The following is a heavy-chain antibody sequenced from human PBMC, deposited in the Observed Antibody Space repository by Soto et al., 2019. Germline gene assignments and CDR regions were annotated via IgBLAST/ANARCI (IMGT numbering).Heavy chain of an antibody. D-gene: IGHD3-9*01. J-gene: IGHJ6*02. V-gene: IGHV3-53*01. CDR1: GFTVSSNY. Sequence: LRLSCAASGFTVSSNYMIWVRQAPGKGLEWVSVIYSGGSTYYADSVKGRFTISRDNSKNTLYLQMNSLRAEDTAVYYCARDGVYDILTGYYGNYGMDVWGQGTTVTVSS. CDR2: IYSGGST. CDR3: ARDGVYDILTGYYGNYGMDV.